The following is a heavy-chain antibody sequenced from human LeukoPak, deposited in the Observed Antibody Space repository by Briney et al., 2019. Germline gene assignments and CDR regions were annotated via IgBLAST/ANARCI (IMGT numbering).Heavy chain of an antibody. CDR1: VYTFTGYY. CDR3: ARGAQGLDSSDYNWFYP. Sequence: GASVKVSCKASVYTFTGYYMYWVRQAPGQGLEWMGWINPNCGGTNSAQKIQGRVTMTRDTSISTAYMELRRLRSDDTAVYYCARGAQGLDSSDYNWFYPWGQGTLVTVSS. CDR2: INPNCGGT. D-gene: IGHD3-22*01. J-gene: IGHJ5*02. V-gene: IGHV1-2*02.